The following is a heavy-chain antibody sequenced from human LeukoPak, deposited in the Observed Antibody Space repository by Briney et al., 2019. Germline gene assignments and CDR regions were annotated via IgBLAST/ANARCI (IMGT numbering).Heavy chain of an antibody. V-gene: IGHV4-59*08. CDR2: IYYSGST. CDR3: ARLKMATIDY. J-gene: IGHJ4*02. Sequence: EPSESLSLTCTVSGGSISSYYWSWIRQPPGKGLEWIGYIYYSGSTNYNPSLKSRVTISVDTSKNQFSLKLSSVTAADTAVYYCARLKMATIDYWGQGTLVIVSS. D-gene: IGHD5-24*01. CDR1: GGSISSYY.